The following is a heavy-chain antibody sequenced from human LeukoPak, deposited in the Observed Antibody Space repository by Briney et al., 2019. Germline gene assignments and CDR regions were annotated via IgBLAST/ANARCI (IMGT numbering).Heavy chain of an antibody. Sequence: GGPLRLSCAASGFTFSSYAMHWVRKAPGKGLEWVAVISYDGSNKYYADSVKGRFTISRDNSKNTLYLQMNSLRAEDTAVYYCARNAPGITIVRGVIGYYYGMDVWGKGTTATVSS. CDR3: ARNAPGITIVRGVIGYYYGMDV. V-gene: IGHV3-30*04. D-gene: IGHD3-10*01. CDR2: ISYDGSNK. J-gene: IGHJ6*04. CDR1: GFTFSSYA.